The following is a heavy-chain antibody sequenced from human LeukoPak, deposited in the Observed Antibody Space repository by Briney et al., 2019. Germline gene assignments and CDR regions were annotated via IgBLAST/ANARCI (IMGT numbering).Heavy chain of an antibody. D-gene: IGHD4-17*01. CDR3: AKGFTVTTYGWGVDY. V-gene: IGHV3-74*01. Sequence: GGSLRLSCAASGFTFSNYWMHWVRQDPGKGLVWVSRIHKDGSSTWYADSVKGRFTISRDNSKNTLYLQINSLRAEDTAVYYCAKGFTVTTYGWGVDYWGQGTLVTVSS. CDR2: IHKDGSST. J-gene: IGHJ4*02. CDR1: GFTFSNYW.